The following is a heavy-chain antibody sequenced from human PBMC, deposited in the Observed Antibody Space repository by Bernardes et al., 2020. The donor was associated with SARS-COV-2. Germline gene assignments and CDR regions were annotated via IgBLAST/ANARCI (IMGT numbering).Heavy chain of an antibody. V-gene: IGHV4-61*01. D-gene: IGHD5-12*01. CDR3: ARAHSGYHVLAY. CDR2: VSDSGRT. Sequence: SETLSLTCTVSGGSVSSGSYYWSWIRQPPGKGLAWLGYVSDSGRTKYNPSLKSRVTVSPDTSRNQFALRLTSVTAADTAVYFGARAHSGYHVLAYWGQGILVTVSS. CDR1: GGSVSSGSYY. J-gene: IGHJ4*02.